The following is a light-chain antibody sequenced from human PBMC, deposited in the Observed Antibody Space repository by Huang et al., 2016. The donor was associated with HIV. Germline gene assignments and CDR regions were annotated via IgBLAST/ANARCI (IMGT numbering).Light chain of an antibody. CDR3: LQHLSYPPA. J-gene: IGKJ5*01. CDR2: AAS. Sequence: DIQMTQSPSAMSASVGDRVNLTCRANQDINNYLLWFQQKPGKVPKRLIYAASNLPSGVPSRFSGSGSGTEFTLTISNLQPEDFATYYCLQHLSYPPAFGQGTRLEIK. CDR1: QDINNY. V-gene: IGKV1-17*03.